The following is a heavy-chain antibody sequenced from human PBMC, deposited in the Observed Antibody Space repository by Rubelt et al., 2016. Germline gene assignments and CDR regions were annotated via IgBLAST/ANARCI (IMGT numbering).Heavy chain of an antibody. CDR2: ISGRGGST. CDR3: AKDGQNQLVRFDY. Sequence: EVQLLESGGGLVQPGGSLRLSCAASGFTFSSYAMSWVRQAPGKGLEWVSAISGRGGSTYYADSVRGRLTIYRDNSKNTLYLQMNSLRAEDTAVYYCAKDGQNQLVRFDYWGQGTLVTVSS. D-gene: IGHD6-13*01. CDR1: GFTFSSYA. V-gene: IGHV3-23*01. J-gene: IGHJ4*02.